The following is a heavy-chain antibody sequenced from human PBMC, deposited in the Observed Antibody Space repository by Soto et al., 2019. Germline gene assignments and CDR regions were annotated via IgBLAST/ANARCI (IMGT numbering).Heavy chain of an antibody. Sequence: QVQLVQSGAEVKKPGSSVKVSCKASGGTFSSYTISWVRQAPGQGLEWMGRIIPILGIANYAQKFQGRVTITADKSTSTAYMELSSLRSEDTAVYYCAREEGDCSCGRCYFAYWGQGTLVTVSS. D-gene: IGHD2-15*01. J-gene: IGHJ4*02. V-gene: IGHV1-69*08. CDR2: IIPILGIA. CDR3: AREEGDCSCGRCYFAY. CDR1: GGTFSSYT.